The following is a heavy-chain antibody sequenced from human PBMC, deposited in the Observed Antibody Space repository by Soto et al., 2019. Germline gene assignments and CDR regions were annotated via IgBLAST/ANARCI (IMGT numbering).Heavy chain of an antibody. Sequence: SETLSLTCAVSGGSISSGGYSWSWIRQPPGKGLEWIGYIYHSGSTYYNPSLKSQVTISVDRSKNQFSLKLSSVTAADTAVYYCARGNGDDDYGDPNFDYWGQGTLVTVSS. CDR3: ARGNGDDDYGDPNFDY. CDR1: GGSISSGGYS. D-gene: IGHD4-17*01. CDR2: IYHSGST. J-gene: IGHJ4*02. V-gene: IGHV4-30-2*01.